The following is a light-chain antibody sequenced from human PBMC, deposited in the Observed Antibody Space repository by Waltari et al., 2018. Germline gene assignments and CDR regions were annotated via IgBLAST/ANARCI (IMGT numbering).Light chain of an antibody. CDR2: STD. V-gene: IGLV1-47*02. CDR1: RSNIGVNY. CDR3: AAWDDSLSGPWV. Sequence: QSVLTQPASASGTPGQRVTIPCSGSRSNIGVNYVCWYQPPPGPAPKLPTYSTDQRPSGVPDRFSGSKSGTSASLAISGLRSEDEADYYCAAWDDSLSGPWVFGGGTKVTVL. J-gene: IGLJ3*02.